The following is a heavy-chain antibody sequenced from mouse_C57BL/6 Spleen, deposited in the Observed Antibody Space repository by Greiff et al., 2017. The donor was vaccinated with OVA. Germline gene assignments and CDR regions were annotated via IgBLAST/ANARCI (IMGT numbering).Heavy chain of an antibody. D-gene: IGHD2-2*01. CDR3: TREGYPYAMDY. CDR2: ISSGGDYI. J-gene: IGHJ4*01. V-gene: IGHV5-9-1*02. CDR1: GFTFSSYA. Sequence: EVKVVESGEGLVKPGGSLKLSCAASGFTFSSYAMSWVRQTPEKRLEWVAYISSGGDYIYYADTVQGRFTISRDNARNTLYLQMSSLKSEDTAMYYCTREGYPYAMDYWGQGTSVTVSS.